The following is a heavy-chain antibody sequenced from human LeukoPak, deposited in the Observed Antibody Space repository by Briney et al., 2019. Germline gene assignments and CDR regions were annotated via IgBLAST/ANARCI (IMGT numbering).Heavy chain of an antibody. CDR3: ARAPHLYYGDYGGDWFDP. Sequence: ASVKVSCKASGYTFTSYDINWVRLATGQGLEWMGWMNPNSGNTGYAQKFQGRVTMTRNTSISTAYMELSSLRSEDTAVYYCARAPHLYYGDYGGDWFDPWGQGTLVTVSS. D-gene: IGHD4-17*01. J-gene: IGHJ5*02. CDR1: GYTFTSYD. CDR2: MNPNSGNT. V-gene: IGHV1-8*01.